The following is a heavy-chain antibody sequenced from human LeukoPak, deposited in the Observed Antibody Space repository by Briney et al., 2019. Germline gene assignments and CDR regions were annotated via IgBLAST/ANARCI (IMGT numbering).Heavy chain of an antibody. V-gene: IGHV4-59*01. Sequence: SETLSLTCTVSGGSIGYSYWSWIRQPPGKGLEWIGYIYYSGSTNYNPSLKSRVTISVDTSKNQFSLKLSSVTAAGTAVYYCARDKDYYYMDVWGKGTTVTVSS. CDR1: GGSIGYSY. CDR3: ARDKDYYYMDV. CDR2: IYYSGST. J-gene: IGHJ6*03.